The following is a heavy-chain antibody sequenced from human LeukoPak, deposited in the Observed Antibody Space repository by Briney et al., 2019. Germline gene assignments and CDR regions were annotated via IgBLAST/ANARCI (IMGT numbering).Heavy chain of an antibody. CDR1: GGSFSGYY. J-gene: IGHJ4*02. V-gene: IGHV4-34*01. CDR3: ARGKRGYSSSWYDY. Sequence: SETLSLTCAVYGGSFSGYYWSWIRQPPGRGLEWIGEINHSGSTNYNPSLKSRVTISVDTSKNQFSLKLSSVTAADTAVYYCARGKRGYSSSWYDYWGQGTLVTVSS. CDR2: INHSGST. D-gene: IGHD6-13*01.